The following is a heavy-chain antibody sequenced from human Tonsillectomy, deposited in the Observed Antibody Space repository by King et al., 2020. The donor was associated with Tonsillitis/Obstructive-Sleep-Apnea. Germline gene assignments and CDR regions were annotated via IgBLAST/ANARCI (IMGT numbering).Heavy chain of an antibody. D-gene: IGHD1-26*01. V-gene: IGHV4-59*01. CDR2: ISYSGST. CDR3: ARDSGGCFDY. Sequence: QLQESGPGLVKPSETLSLTCSVSGGSISSFYWSWIRQPPGTGLEWLGYISYSGSTNYNPPLKSRVTISVDTSKNQFSLHLSSVTAADTAVYYCARDSGGCFDYWGQGTLVTVSS. J-gene: IGHJ4*02. CDR1: GGSISSFY.